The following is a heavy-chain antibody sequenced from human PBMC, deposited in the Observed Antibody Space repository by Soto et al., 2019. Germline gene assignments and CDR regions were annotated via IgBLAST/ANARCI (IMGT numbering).Heavy chain of an antibody. CDR3: ERVHGGATMALLY. CDR2: ISVYHGNT. J-gene: IGHJ4*02. Sequence: ASVKVSCKTSGYNFLNYGMSWVRQAPGQGPEWMGWISVYHGNTIYAQNFQGRVTMTTDTSTSTAYMELTSLRSDDTGVYYCERVHGGATMALLYWGQGTLGTVSS. D-gene: IGHD3-10*01. CDR1: GYNFLNYG. V-gene: IGHV1-18*04.